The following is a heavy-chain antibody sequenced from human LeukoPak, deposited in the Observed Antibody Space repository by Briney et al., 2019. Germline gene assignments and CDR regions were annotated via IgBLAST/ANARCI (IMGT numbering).Heavy chain of an antibody. CDR1: GFTFSNAW. V-gene: IGHV3-11*04. J-gene: IGHJ4*02. D-gene: IGHD6-13*01. CDR3: ARGLIAAAAPFDY. CDR2: ISSSGSTI. Sequence: GGSLGLSCAASGFTFSNAWMSWVRQAPGKGLEWVSYISSSGSTIYYADSVKGRFTISRDNAKNSLYLQMNSLRAEDTAVYYCARGLIAAAAPFDYWGQGTLVTVSS.